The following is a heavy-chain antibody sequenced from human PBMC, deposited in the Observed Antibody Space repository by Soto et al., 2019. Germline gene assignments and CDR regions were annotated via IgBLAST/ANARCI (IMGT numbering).Heavy chain of an antibody. Sequence: PSETLSLTCTVSGGSISSGGYYWSRIRRHPGKGLEWIGYIYYSGSTYYNPSLKSRVTISVDTSKNQFSLKLSSVTAADTAVHYCERDQGAGTYYYGMDVWGQGTTVTVSS. D-gene: IGHD6-13*01. CDR2: IYYSGST. V-gene: IGHV4-31*03. CDR3: ERDQGAGTYYYGMDV. J-gene: IGHJ6*02. CDR1: GGSISSGGYY.